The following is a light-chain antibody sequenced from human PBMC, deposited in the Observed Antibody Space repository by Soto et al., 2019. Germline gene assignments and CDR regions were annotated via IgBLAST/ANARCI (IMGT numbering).Light chain of an antibody. CDR2: DAS. J-gene: IGKJ1*01. V-gene: IGKV3D-20*02. Sequence: EFVLTQSPGTLSLSPGERATLSCRASQTVRNNYLAWYQQKPGQAPRLLIYDASSRATGIPGRFSGSGSGTDFTLTISSLEPEDFAVYYFQQRSNWPWTVGQGTKVDSK. CDR3: QQRSNWPWT. CDR1: QTVRNNY.